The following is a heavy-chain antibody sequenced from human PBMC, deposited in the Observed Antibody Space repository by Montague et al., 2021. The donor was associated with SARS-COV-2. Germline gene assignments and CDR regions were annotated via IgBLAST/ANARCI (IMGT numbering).Heavy chain of an antibody. V-gene: IGHV4-39*07. CDR1: GAAISTSNY. Sequence: SETLSLTCSVSGAAISTSNYWGWIRQTPGQGVEWIASIHFTGTTYYKPSLKSRVTISVDTSKNQFSLKLTSLTAADTAIYFCARDRNDGYDRFFDYWGQGTMVTVSS. CDR3: ARDRNDGYDRFFDY. D-gene: IGHD5-12*01. J-gene: IGHJ4*02. CDR2: IHFTGTT.